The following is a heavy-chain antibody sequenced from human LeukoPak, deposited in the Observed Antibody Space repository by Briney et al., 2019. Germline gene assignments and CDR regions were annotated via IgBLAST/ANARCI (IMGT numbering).Heavy chain of an antibody. CDR2: ISSSCSTL. CDR1: GFTFSSYE. J-gene: IGHJ3*02. Sequence: PGGSLRLSCAASGFTFSSYEMNWVRQAPGKGLEWVSYISSSCSTLYYADSVKGRFTISRDNAKNSLYLQMNSLRAEDTAVYYCARDQGRFKDCGGDCYAAFDIWGQGTMVTVSS. V-gene: IGHV3-48*03. CDR3: ARDQGRFKDCGGDCYAAFDI. D-gene: IGHD2-21*02.